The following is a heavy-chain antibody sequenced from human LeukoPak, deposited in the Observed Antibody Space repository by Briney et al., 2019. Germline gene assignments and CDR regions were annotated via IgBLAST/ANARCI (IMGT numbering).Heavy chain of an antibody. Sequence: PSASVKVSCKASGGTFSSYAISWVRQAPGQGLEWMGGIIPIFGTANYAQKFQGRVTITTDESTSTAYMELSSLRSEDTAVYYCASVGQLVAAFDIWGQGTMVTVSS. CDR1: GGTFSSYA. V-gene: IGHV1-69*05. J-gene: IGHJ3*02. D-gene: IGHD6-6*01. CDR3: ASVGQLVAAFDI. CDR2: IIPIFGTA.